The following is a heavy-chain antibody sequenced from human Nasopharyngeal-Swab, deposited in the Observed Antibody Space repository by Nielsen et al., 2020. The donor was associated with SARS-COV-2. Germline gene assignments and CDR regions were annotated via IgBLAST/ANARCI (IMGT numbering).Heavy chain of an antibody. CDR1: GFTFSDYY. J-gene: IGHJ4*02. Sequence: GGSLRLSCAASGFTFSDYYMSWIRQAPGKGLEWVSYISSSGSTIYYADSVKGRFTISRDNSKNTLYLQMNSLRAEDTAVYYCANSERGYDYIWGSYRYGTVGAFDYWGQGTLVTVSS. CDR2: ISSSGSTI. V-gene: IGHV3-11*01. CDR3: ANSERGYDYIWGSYRYGTVGAFDY. D-gene: IGHD3-16*02.